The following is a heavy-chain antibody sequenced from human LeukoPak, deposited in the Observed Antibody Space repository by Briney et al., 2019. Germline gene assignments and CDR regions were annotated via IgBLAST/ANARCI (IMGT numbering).Heavy chain of an antibody. CDR2: IYYSGST. Sequence: SETLSLTCTVSGGSISSYYWSWIRQPPGKGLEWIGYIYYSGSTNYNPSLKSRVTISVDTSKNQFSLKLSSVTAADTAVYYCASLDCSGGSCYSYFDYWGQGTLVTVSS. J-gene: IGHJ4*02. V-gene: IGHV4-59*01. CDR1: GGSISSYY. CDR3: ASLDCSGGSCYSYFDY. D-gene: IGHD2-15*01.